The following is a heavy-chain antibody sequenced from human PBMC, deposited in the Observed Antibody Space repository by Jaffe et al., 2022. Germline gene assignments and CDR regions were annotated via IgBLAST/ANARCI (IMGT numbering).Heavy chain of an antibody. CDR3: TRVWAAAGYYYYYYMDV. Sequence: EVQLVESGGGLVQPGRSLRLSCTASGFTFGDYAMSWVRQAPGKGLEWVGFIRSKAYGGTTEYAASVKGRFTISRDDSKSIAYLQMNSLKTEDTAVYYCTRVWAAAGYYYYYYMDVWGKGTTVTVSS. D-gene: IGHD6-13*01. CDR2: IRSKAYGGTT. J-gene: IGHJ6*03. V-gene: IGHV3-49*04. CDR1: GFTFGDYA.